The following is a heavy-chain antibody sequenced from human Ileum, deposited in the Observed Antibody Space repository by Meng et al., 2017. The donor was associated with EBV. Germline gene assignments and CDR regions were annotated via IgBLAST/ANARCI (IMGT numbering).Heavy chain of an antibody. V-gene: IGHV4-4*02. Sequence: VQLQESGPGLVTPSGPLALTCAVSGDSVSGSDWWSWVRQPPGKGLEWIGEVYHDGATNYHPSLKSRVTISLDKSKNEVNLHLNSLTAADTAVYFCARSSPIVRGLDYWGQGTLVTVSS. CDR3: ARSSPIVRGLDY. CDR2: VYHDGAT. D-gene: IGHD3-10*01. J-gene: IGHJ4*02. CDR1: GDSVSGSDW.